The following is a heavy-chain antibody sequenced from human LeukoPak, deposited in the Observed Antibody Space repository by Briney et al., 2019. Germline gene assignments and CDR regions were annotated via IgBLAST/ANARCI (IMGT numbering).Heavy chain of an antibody. D-gene: IGHD5-18*01. J-gene: IGHJ6*03. CDR3: AMPRFGNTATSLPMDV. Sequence: PGGSLRLSCAASGFTFSSYGMHWVRQAPGEGLEWVAFIRYDGSNKYYADSVKGRFTISRDNSKNTLYLQMNSLRAEDTAVYYCAMPRFGNTATSLPMDVWGKGTTVTISS. V-gene: IGHV3-30*02. CDR2: IRYDGSNK. CDR1: GFTFSSYG.